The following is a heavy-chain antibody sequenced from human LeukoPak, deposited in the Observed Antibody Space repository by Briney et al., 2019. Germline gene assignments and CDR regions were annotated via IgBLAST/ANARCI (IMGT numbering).Heavy chain of an antibody. CDR1: GGSISGYY. CDR3: ARVPRDLRSGQSHIENDAFDI. Sequence: SETLSLTCTVSGGSISGYYWSWILQPAGKGLEWIGRIYTSGSTNYNPSLKSRVAMSVDTSKNQFFVTLNSVPAADTAVYYCARVPRDLRSGQSHIENDAFDIWGQGTMVTVSS. V-gene: IGHV4-4*07. J-gene: IGHJ3*02. D-gene: IGHD3-3*01. CDR2: IYTSGST.